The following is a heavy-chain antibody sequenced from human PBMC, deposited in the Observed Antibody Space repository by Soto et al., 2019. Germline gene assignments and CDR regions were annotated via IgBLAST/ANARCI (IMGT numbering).Heavy chain of an antibody. V-gene: IGHV2-5*02. CDR2: IYWDDDK. CDR3: AHRTCGTTKARAFDI. D-gene: IGHD1-26*01. Sequence: QITLKESGPTVVKSTQTLTLTCSFSGFSLSASGVGVGWIRQPPGKALEWLALIYWDDDKRYIPSLRSRLTITNDTSRNRVVLTMTNMHPVDTATYYGAHRTCGTTKARAFDIWCRGTMVTVST. CDR1: GFSLSASGVG. J-gene: IGHJ3*02.